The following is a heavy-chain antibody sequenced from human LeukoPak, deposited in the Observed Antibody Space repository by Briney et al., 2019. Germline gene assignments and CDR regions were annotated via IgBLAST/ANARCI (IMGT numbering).Heavy chain of an antibody. J-gene: IGHJ6*03. V-gene: IGHV3-21*01. Sequence: PGGSLRLSCAASGFTFSSYTMHWVRQAPGKGLEWVSFISCSSSYIYYADSVKGRFTISRDNAKNSLYLQMNSLRAEDTAVYYCARDPGTPERPDSGSYYYYYMDVWGKGTTVTISS. D-gene: IGHD1-26*01. CDR2: ISCSSSYI. CDR3: ARDPGTPERPDSGSYYYYYMDV. CDR1: GFTFSSYT.